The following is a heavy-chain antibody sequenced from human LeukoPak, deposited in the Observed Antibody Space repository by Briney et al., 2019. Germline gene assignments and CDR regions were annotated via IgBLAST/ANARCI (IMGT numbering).Heavy chain of an antibody. CDR3: ARMGSDSGYDWIFDY. CDR1: GGFISSSSYY. V-gene: IGHV4-39*07. J-gene: IGHJ4*02. CDR2: IYYSGST. Sequence: SETLSLTCTVSGGFISSSSYYWGWIRQPPGKGLEWFGSIYYSGSTYYNPSLKSRVTISVDTSKNQFSLKLSSVTAADTAVYYCARMGSDSGYDWIFDYWGQGTLVTVSS. D-gene: IGHD5-12*01.